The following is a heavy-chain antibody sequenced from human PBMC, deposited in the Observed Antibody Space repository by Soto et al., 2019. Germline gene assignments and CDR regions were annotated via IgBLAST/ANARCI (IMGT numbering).Heavy chain of an antibody. J-gene: IGHJ4*02. D-gene: IGHD4-17*01. V-gene: IGHV3-7*01. CDR2: IKEDGSVK. Sequence: EVQLVESGGGLVQPGGSLRLSYAVSGFTFSSYWMAWIRQAPGKGLEWVANIKEDGSVKNYVGSVKGRFTVSRDNAKNSLYLQMNSLRAEDTAVYFCARDEGLTETTFRFDYWGQGTLVTVSS. CDR1: GFTFSSYW. CDR3: ARDEGLTETTFRFDY.